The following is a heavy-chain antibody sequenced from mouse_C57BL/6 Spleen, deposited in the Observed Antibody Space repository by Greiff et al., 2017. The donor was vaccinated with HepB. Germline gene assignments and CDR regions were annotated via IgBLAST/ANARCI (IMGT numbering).Heavy chain of an antibody. Sequence: LKESGASVKISCKASGYSFTGYYMNWVKQSPEKSLEWIGEIHPSTGGTTYNQKFKAKATLTVDKSSSTVYMQLKSLTSEDSAVYYCARSDYYYGSSYFDYWGQGTTLTVSS. CDR3: ARSDYYYGSSYFDY. D-gene: IGHD1-1*01. J-gene: IGHJ2*01. CDR1: GYSFTGYY. CDR2: IHPSTGGT. V-gene: IGHV1-42*01.